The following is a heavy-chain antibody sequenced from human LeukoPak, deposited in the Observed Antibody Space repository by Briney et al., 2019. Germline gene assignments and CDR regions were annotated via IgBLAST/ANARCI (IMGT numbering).Heavy chain of an antibody. V-gene: IGHV1-2*02. CDR2: INPNSGGT. D-gene: IGHD1-26*01. Sequence: GASVKVSCKASGYTFTGYYMHWVRQAPGQGLEWMGWINPNSGGTNYAQKFQGRVTMTRDTSISTAYMELSRLRSDDTAVYYCAGWEPDTPSAFDIWGQGTMVTVSS. CDR1: GYTFTGYY. CDR3: AGWEPDTPSAFDI. J-gene: IGHJ3*02.